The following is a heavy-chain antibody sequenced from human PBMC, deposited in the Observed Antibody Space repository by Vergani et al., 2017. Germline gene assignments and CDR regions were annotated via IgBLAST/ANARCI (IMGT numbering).Heavy chain of an antibody. CDR2: IYYSGST. CDR3: AGYYGVGGNIDY. Sequence: QVQLQESGPGLVKPSETLSLTCTVSGGSISSHYWSWIRQPPGKGLEWIGYIYYSGSTNYNPSLKSRVTISVDTSKNQFSLKLSSVTAADTAVYYCAGYYGVGGNIDYWGQGTLVTVSS. D-gene: IGHD4-23*01. V-gene: IGHV4-59*11. J-gene: IGHJ4*02. CDR1: GGSISSHY.